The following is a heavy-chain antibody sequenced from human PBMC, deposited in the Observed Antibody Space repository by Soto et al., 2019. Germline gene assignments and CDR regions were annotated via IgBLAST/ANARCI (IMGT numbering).Heavy chain of an antibody. D-gene: IGHD2-21*02. J-gene: IGHJ6*02. Sequence: QVQLQQSGPGLVKPSQTLSLTCTVSGGSISYEYYHWTWIRQSPRKGLEWIGYIHYSGSIIYNPSFKSRVTISVDTSKNQFSLQLSSVTAADTAVYFCAREDDGGDRDYYGLDVWGQGTTVTVSS. V-gene: IGHV4-30-4*08. CDR1: GGSISYEYYH. CDR3: AREDDGGDRDYYGLDV. CDR2: IHYSGSI.